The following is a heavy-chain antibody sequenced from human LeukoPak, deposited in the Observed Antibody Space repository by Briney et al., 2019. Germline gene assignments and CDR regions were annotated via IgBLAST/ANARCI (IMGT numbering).Heavy chain of an antibody. Sequence: ASVKVTCKASGYTFTSHYMHWVRQAPGQGLEWMGIINPSGGSTSYAQKFQGRVTMTRDTSTSTVYMELSSLRSEDTAVYYCARGQGITNWFDPWGQGTLVTVSS. D-gene: IGHD3-10*01. CDR2: INPSGGST. CDR1: GYTFTSHY. J-gene: IGHJ5*02. V-gene: IGHV1-46*01. CDR3: ARGQGITNWFDP.